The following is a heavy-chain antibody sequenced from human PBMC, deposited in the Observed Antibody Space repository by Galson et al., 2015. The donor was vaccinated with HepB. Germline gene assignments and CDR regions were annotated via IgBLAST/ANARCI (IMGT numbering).Heavy chain of an antibody. CDR2: IWFDGSNK. D-gene: IGHD1-1*01. CDR3: ARDRGGHWNGGGYYYYGMDV. Sequence: SLRLSCAASGFTFSYYGMHWVRPAPGKGLEWVSGIWFDGSNKYYADSVRGRFTISRDNSKNTLYLQMNSLRGADTAVYYCARDRGGHWNGGGYYYYGMDVWGQGTTVTVSS. CDR1: GFTFSYYG. V-gene: IGHV3-33*01. J-gene: IGHJ6*02.